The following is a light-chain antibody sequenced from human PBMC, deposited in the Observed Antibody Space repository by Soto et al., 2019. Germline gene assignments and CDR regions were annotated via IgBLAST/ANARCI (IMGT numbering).Light chain of an antibody. CDR2: GAS. V-gene: IGKV3-11*01. CDR3: LQRSNWLT. Sequence: IVLTQAPGTLSLSPGERATLSCRASQSVSRYLTWYQQKPGQGPRVLIYGASNRATGIPARFSGSGSGTDFTLTISSLEPQDSAVYYCLQRSNWLTFGGGTKVDIK. CDR1: QSVSRY. J-gene: IGKJ4*01.